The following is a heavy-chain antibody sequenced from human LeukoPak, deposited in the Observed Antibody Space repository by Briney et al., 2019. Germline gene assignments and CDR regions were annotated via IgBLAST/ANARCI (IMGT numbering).Heavy chain of an antibody. D-gene: IGHD6-6*01. V-gene: IGHV4-34*01. CDR2: INHSGST. J-gene: IGHJ4*02. CDR3: ARVSVTSAARFDY. Sequence: PSETLSLTCAVYGGSLSGYYWSWIRQPPGKGLEWIGEINHSGSTNYNPSLKSRVTISVDTSKNQFSLKLSSVTAADTAVYYCARVSVTSAARFDYWGQGTLVTVSS. CDR1: GGSLSGYY.